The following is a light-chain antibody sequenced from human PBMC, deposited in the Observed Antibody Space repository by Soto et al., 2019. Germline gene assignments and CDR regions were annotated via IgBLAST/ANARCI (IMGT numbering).Light chain of an antibody. CDR3: QQYDSYSPTT. V-gene: IGKV1-5*01. CDR2: DAS. Sequence: DIQMTQSPSTLSPSVGDRVTITCRASQSISGWLAWYQQKPGKAPKLLIYDASSLESGVPARFSGGGSGTEFTLTISSLQPDDFATYYCQQYDSYSPTTFGQGTKVDIK. J-gene: IGKJ2*01. CDR1: QSISGW.